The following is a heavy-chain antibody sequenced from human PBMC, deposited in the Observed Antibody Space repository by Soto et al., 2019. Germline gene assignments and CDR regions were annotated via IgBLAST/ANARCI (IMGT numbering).Heavy chain of an antibody. CDR2: IFYSGST. V-gene: IGHV4-59*01. D-gene: IGHD3-10*02. CDR3: ASMIGDPVLSFDS. Sequence: QVQLQESGPGLVKPSETLSLTCTVSGGSISSYYWSWIRHPPGKGLEWIGFIFYSGSTSYSPSLKSRVTISIDTSENQFSLKLSSVTAADTAVYYCASMIGDPVLSFDSWGQGTLVAVSS. CDR1: GGSISSYY. J-gene: IGHJ4*02.